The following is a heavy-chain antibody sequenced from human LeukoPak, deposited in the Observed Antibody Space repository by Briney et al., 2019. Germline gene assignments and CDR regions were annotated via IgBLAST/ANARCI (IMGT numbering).Heavy chain of an antibody. D-gene: IGHD3-10*01. CDR2: INHSGST. V-gene: IGHV4-34*01. Sequence: SETLSLTCAVYGGSFSGYYWSWIRQPPGKGLEWIGEINHSGSTNYNPSLKSRVTISVDTSKNRFSLKLSSVTAADTAVYYCARGGITMVRGVIILFDYWGQGTLVTVSS. CDR3: ARGGITMVRGVIILFDY. J-gene: IGHJ4*02. CDR1: GGSFSGYY.